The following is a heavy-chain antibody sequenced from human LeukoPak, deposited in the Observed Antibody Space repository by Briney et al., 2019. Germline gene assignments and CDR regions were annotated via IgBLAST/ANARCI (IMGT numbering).Heavy chain of an antibody. Sequence: SETLSLTCTVSGVSISSTSYYWDWIRQPPGEGLEWLGNVYYTGTTAYNPSLKSRVTISLDTSKNQFSLKLNSVTAADTAVYYCVRRTGSYSIWGQGTLVAVSS. D-gene: IGHD1-26*01. CDR2: VYYTGTT. J-gene: IGHJ4*02. CDR3: VRRTGSYSI. CDR1: GVSISSTSYY. V-gene: IGHV4-39*01.